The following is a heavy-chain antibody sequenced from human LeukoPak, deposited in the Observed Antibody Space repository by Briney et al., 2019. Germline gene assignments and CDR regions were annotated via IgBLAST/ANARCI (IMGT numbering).Heavy chain of an antibody. J-gene: IGHJ4*02. CDR1: GGSISTYY. Sequence: SETLSLTCTVSGGSISTYYWSWIRQPPGRGLEWIGYIYYSGSTNYNPSLKSRVTISVDTSKNQFSLKLSSVTAADTAVYYCARLGRFRGVDYWGRGTLVTVSS. D-gene: IGHD7-27*01. CDR3: ARLGRFRGVDY. V-gene: IGHV4-59*01. CDR2: IYYSGST.